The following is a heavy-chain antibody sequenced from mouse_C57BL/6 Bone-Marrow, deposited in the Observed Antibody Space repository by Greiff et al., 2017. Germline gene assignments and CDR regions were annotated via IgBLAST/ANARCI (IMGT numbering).Heavy chain of an antibody. V-gene: IGHV5-2*01. Sequence: EVKVVESGGGLVQPGESLKLSCESNEYEFPSHDMSWVRKTPEQRLELVAAINSNGGSTSYPDTMERRFIFSRANSKNTLYLQLSSLRSEDTDLYYCARQLRLRYFDVWGTGTTVTVSS. CDR1: EYEFPSHD. CDR3: ARQLRLRYFDV. J-gene: IGHJ1*03. D-gene: IGHD3-2*02. CDR2: INSNGGST.